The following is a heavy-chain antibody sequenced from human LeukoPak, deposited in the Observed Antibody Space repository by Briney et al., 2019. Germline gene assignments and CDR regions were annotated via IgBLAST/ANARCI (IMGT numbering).Heavy chain of an antibody. CDR1: GFTVSSNY. Sequence: GGSLRLSCAASGFTVSSNYMSWVRQAPGKGLKWVSVIYSGGSTYYADSVKGRFSISRDNSKNTLYLQMNSLRAEDTAVYYCARAGGTIAAAGPFDYWGQGTLVTVSP. J-gene: IGHJ4*02. CDR3: ARAGGTIAAAGPFDY. V-gene: IGHV3-66*01. D-gene: IGHD6-13*01. CDR2: IYSGGST.